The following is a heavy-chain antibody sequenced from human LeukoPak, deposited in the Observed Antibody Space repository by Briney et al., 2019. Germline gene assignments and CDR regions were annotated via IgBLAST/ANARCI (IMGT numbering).Heavy chain of an antibody. CDR3: AKVGDGYNHGPFDY. V-gene: IGHV3-9*01. CDR1: GFTFDDYA. Sequence: GGSLRLSCAASGFTFDDYAMHWVRQAPGKGLEWVSGISWNSGSIGYADSVKGRFTISRDKAKNSLYLQMNSLRAEDTALYYCAKVGDGYNHGPFDYWGQGTLVTVSS. J-gene: IGHJ4*02. D-gene: IGHD5-24*01. CDR2: ISWNSGSI.